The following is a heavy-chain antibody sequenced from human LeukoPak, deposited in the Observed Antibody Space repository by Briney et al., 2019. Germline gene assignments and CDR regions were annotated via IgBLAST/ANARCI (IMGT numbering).Heavy chain of an antibody. D-gene: IGHD3-10*01. Sequence: PSQTLSLTCTVSGGSISSGGYYWSWIRQPPGKGLEWIGYIYHSGSTYYNPSLKSRVTISVDTSKNQFSLKLSSVTAADTAVYYCARLTPGSGQTNYYYYMDVWGKGTTVTVSS. J-gene: IGHJ6*03. V-gene: IGHV4-30-2*02. CDR3: ARLTPGSGQTNYYYYMDV. CDR2: IYHSGST. CDR1: GGSISSGGYY.